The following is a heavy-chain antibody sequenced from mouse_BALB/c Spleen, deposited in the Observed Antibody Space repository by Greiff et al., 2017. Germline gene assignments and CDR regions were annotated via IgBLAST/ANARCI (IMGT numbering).Heavy chain of an antibody. J-gene: IGHJ3*01. CDR1: GFTFTDYA. CDR3: AGYGYERFAY. V-gene: IGHV1-67*01. D-gene: IGHD2-2*01. Sequence: QVQLKESGPELVRPGVSVKISCKGSGFTFTDYAMHWVKQSHAKGLEWIGVISTYSGNTNYNQKFKGKATMTVDKSSSTAYMELARLTSEDSAIYYCAGYGYERFAYWGQGTLVTVSA. CDR2: ISTYSGNT.